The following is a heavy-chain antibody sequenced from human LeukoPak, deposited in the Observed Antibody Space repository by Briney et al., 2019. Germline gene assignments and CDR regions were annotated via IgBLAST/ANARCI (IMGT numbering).Heavy chain of an antibody. D-gene: IGHD6-13*01. CDR2: MRQDGSEK. CDR1: GFTFTDYW. J-gene: IGHJ4*01. V-gene: IGHV3-7*01. CDR3: ARDGTAAGLYFDL. Sequence: GGSLRLSCEVSGFTFTDYWLNWVRQAPGKGPEWVASMRQDGSEKTYVDSVKGRFTISRDNTKNSLSLQLNGLRAEDTAVHYCARDGTAAGLYFDLWGQGTLVTVSS.